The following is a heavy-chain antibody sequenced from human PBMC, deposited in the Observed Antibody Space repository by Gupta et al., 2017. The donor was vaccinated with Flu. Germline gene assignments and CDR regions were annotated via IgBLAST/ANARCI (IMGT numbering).Heavy chain of an antibody. CDR3: ARVGDILVIPGNMVLLGFDY. J-gene: IGHJ4*02. V-gene: IGHV3-21*01. CDR2: ISSSGDYI. Sequence: GLEWVSSISSSGDYISYADAVKGRFTISRDNAKNSLYLQMNSLRADDTAVYYCARVGDILVIPGNMVLLGFDYWGQGRPVTVSS. D-gene: IGHD2-2*01.